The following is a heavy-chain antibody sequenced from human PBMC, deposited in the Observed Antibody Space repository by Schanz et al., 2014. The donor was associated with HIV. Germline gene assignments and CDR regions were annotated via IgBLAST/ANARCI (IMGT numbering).Heavy chain of an antibody. CDR3: ARVALAVDGADYGMDV. CDR1: GFTFNIYG. Sequence: VQLVESGGGLAKPGGSLRVSCATSGFTFNIYGMHWVRQAPGKGLEWVAIIWFDGSNKYYVDSVKGRFTISRDNSKNTLHLQMYSLRVEDTAVYYCARVALAVDGADYGMDVWGQGTLVTVSS. CDR2: IWFDGSNK. J-gene: IGHJ6*02. V-gene: IGHV3-33*01. D-gene: IGHD2-15*01.